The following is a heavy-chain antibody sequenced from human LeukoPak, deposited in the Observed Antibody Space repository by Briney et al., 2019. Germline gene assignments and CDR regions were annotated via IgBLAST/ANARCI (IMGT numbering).Heavy chain of an antibody. V-gene: IGHV3-30*02. J-gene: IGHJ4*02. Sequence: GGSLRLSCAASGLTFSSSGMHWVRQAPGKGLEWVAFIWFDGTNKYYADSVKGRFIFSRDNSKNTLYLQMNSLRTEDTAVYYCAKDKGKLYFDYWGQGTLVTVSS. CDR3: AKDKGKLYFDY. CDR1: GLTFSSSG. D-gene: IGHD3-10*01. CDR2: IWFDGTNK.